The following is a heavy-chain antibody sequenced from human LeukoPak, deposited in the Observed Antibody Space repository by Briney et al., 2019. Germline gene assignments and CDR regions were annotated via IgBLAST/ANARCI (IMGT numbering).Heavy chain of an antibody. CDR2: INHSGST. CDR1: GGSFSGYY. J-gene: IGHJ4*02. CDR3: ARGFPCSGGSCYSRVPHYFDY. V-gene: IGHV4-34*01. D-gene: IGHD2-15*01. Sequence: SETLSLTCAVYGGSFSGYYWSWIRQPPGKGLEWIGEINHSGSTNYNPSLKSRVTISVDTSKNQFSLKLSSVTAADTAVYYCARGFPCSGGSCYSRVPHYFDYWGQGTLVTVSS.